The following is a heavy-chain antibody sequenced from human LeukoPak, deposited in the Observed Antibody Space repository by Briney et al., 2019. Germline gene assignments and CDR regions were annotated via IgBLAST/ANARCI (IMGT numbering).Heavy chain of an antibody. D-gene: IGHD7-27*01. CDR2: IYYSGST. J-gene: IGHJ5*02. V-gene: IGHV4-59*12. Sequence: SETLSLTCTVSGGSISSYYWSWIRQPPGKGLEWIGYIYYSGSTNYNPSLKSRVTMSVDTSKNQFSLKLSSVTAADTAVYYCARLRRNWGDADAWGQGTLVTVSS. CDR3: ARLRRNWGDADA. CDR1: GGSISSYY.